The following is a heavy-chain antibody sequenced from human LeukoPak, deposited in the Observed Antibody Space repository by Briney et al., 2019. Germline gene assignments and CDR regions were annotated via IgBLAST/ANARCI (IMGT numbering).Heavy chain of an antibody. D-gene: IGHD1-7*01. CDR1: GFSFNGYW. CDR2: INNDGSDT. Sequence: GGSLRLSCAASGFSFNGYWMHWVRQAPGKGLVWVSYINNDGSDTTYADPVKGRFTISRDNAKNTVDLQMKSLRAEDTAVYYCARGGWGTAIDYLGQGTLVTVSS. V-gene: IGHV3-74*01. J-gene: IGHJ4*02. CDR3: ARGGWGTAIDY.